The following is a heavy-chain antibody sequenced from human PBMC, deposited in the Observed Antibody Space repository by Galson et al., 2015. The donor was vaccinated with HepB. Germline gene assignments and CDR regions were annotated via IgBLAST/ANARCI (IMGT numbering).Heavy chain of an antibody. CDR2: IWYDGKNE. CDR3: ARDRERDGNNAGFDY. Sequence: SLRLSCAASGFAFSTYGMHWVRQAPGKGLEWVATIWYDGKNEYYADSVEGRFTISRDNSRNTLYLQMNSLRAEDTAVYYCARDRERDGNNAGFDYWVQGTLVTVSS. J-gene: IGHJ4*02. D-gene: IGHD5-24*01. CDR1: GFAFSTYG. V-gene: IGHV3-33*01.